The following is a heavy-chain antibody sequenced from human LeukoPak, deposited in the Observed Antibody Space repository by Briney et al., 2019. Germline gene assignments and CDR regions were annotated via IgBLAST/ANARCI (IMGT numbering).Heavy chain of an antibody. J-gene: IGHJ4*02. Sequence: GESLKISCKGSGYSFTSYWIGWVRQMPGKGLEWMGIIYPGDSDTRYSPSFQGQVTISADKSISTAYLQWSSLKASDTAMYYCARRRYCSGGSCYAYFDYWGQGTLVTVSS. CDR2: IYPGDSDT. CDR3: ARRRYCSGGSCYAYFDY. CDR1: GYSFTSYW. D-gene: IGHD2-15*01. V-gene: IGHV5-51*01.